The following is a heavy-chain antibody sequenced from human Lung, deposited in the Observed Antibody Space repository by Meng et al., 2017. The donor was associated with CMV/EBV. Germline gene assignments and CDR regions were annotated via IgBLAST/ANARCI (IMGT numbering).Heavy chain of an antibody. CDR1: GFTFSRHA. J-gene: IGHJ5*02. CDR2: ISYGGSGK. D-gene: IGHD1-26*01. V-gene: IGHV3-30-3*01. Sequence: SCAASGFTFSRHAMHWVRQAPGKGLEWVAVISYGGSGKYYADSVRGRFTISTDESKNTLYLQINSLRPEDTAVYYCARDSDSGSYWGDNWFDPWXQGPLVTVSS. CDR3: ARDSDSGSYWGDNWFDP.